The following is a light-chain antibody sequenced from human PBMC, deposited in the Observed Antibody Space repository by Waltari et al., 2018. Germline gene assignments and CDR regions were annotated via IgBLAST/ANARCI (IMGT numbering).Light chain of an antibody. J-gene: IGKJ3*01. CDR1: QSVSYSSNNRDY. V-gene: IGKV4-1*01. CDR3: QQYYINFFT. CDR2: WAA. Sequence: DIVLTQSPDSLAVSLGERATINCKSSQSVSYSSNNRDYLAWYQQKPGQPPKLLIYWAATRESGVPDRFSGSGSGTDFTLTISSLQAEDVAVYYCQQYYINFFTFGPGTKVDIK.